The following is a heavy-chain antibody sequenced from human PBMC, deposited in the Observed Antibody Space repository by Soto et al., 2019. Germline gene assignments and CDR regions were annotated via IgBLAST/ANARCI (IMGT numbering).Heavy chain of an antibody. D-gene: IGHD3-10*01. V-gene: IGHV4-61*01. J-gene: IGHJ6*02. CDR1: GGSVSSVSYY. CDR2: IFYTGST. Sequence: QVQLQESGPGLVKPSETLSLNCTVSGGSVSSVSYYWTWIRQPPGKGLEWIGYIFYTGSTNYNPSLKSRVTISVDTSKNQFSLKLSSVTAADTAVYMCARDSRQLVPRGGYYYYGMDVWGQGTTVTVSS. CDR3: ARDSRQLVPRGGYYYYGMDV.